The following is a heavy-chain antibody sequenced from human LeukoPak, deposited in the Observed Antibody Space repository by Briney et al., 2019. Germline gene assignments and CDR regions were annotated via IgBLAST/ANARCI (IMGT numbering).Heavy chain of an antibody. CDR1: GFTFSSYA. V-gene: IGHV3-23*01. CDR2: ISGSGGST. J-gene: IGHJ4*02. CDR3: AKFGSIAARLTCFDY. Sequence: PGGSLRLSCATSGFTFSSYAMSWVRQAPGKGLEWVSAISGSGGSTYYADSVKGRFTISRDNSKNTLYLQMNSLRAEDTAVYYCAKFGSIAARLTCFDYWGQGTLVTVSS. D-gene: IGHD6-6*01.